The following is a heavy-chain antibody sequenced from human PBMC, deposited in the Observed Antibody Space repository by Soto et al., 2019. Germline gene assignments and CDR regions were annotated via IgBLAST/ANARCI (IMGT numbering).Heavy chain of an antibody. J-gene: IGHJ6*02. CDR2: INPNSGGT. CDR3: ARGCSSTSCYSLYGMDV. V-gene: IGHV1-2*04. D-gene: IGHD2-2*01. CDR1: GYTFTSSG. Sequence: ASVRVSCRASGYTFTSSGITWVRQAPGQGLEWMGWINPNSGGTNYAQKFQGWVTMTRDTSISTAYMEVSRLRSDDTAVYYCARGCSSTSCYSLYGMDVWGQGTTVTVSS.